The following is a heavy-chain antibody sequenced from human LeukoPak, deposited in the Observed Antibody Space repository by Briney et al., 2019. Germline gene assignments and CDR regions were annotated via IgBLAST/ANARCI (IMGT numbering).Heavy chain of an antibody. CDR1: GGTFSSYA. CDR2: TIPIFGTA. Sequence: ASVKVSCKASGGTFSSYAISWVRQAPGQGLEWKGGTIPIFGTANYAQKFQGRVTITTDESTSTAYMELSSLRSEDTAVYYCARDSFGATLALDYWGQGTLVTVSS. J-gene: IGHJ4*02. CDR3: ARDSFGATLALDY. D-gene: IGHD3-10*01. V-gene: IGHV1-69*05.